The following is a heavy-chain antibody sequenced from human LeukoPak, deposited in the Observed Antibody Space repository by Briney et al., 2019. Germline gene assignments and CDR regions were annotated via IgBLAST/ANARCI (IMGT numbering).Heavy chain of an antibody. D-gene: IGHD2-2*01. V-gene: IGHV3-30*02. J-gene: IGHJ5*02. CDR2: IRDDGSNK. Sequence: GGSLRLSCAASGFTFSSYGMHWVREAPGKGLEWGAFIRDDGSNKYYADSVKGRFTISRDNSKNTLYLQMNSLRAEDTAVYYCARDIGYCSSTSCYDWFDPWGQGTLVTVSS. CDR1: GFTFSSYG. CDR3: ARDIGYCSSTSCYDWFDP.